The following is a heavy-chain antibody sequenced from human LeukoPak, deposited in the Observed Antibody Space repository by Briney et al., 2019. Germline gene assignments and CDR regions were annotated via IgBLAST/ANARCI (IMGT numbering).Heavy chain of an antibody. CDR1: GFTFSTYA. J-gene: IGHJ6*02. V-gene: IGHV3-30-3*01. CDR3: ARDHWVTMVRGVIPLYGLDV. D-gene: IGHD3-10*01. Sequence: GRSLRLSCAASGFTFSTYAMHWVRQAPGKGLEWVAVISYDGSNKYYADSVKGRFTISRDNSKSTLYLRMISLRAEDTAVYYCARDHWVTMVRGVIPLYGLDVWGQGSTVTVSS. CDR2: ISYDGSNK.